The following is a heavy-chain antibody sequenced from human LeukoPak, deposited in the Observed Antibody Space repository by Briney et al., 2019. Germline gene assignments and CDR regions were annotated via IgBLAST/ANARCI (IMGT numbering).Heavy chain of an antibody. CDR2: INAGNGNT. J-gene: IGHJ4*02. CDR1: GYTFTSYG. V-gene: IGHV1-3*01. CDR3: ARGGAGAVAGTTPVVY. Sequence: ASVKVTCKASGYTFTSYGISWVRQAPGQRLEWMGWINAGNGNTKYSQKFQGRVTITRDTSASTAYMELSSLRSEDTAVYYCARGGAGAVAGTTPVVYWGQGTLVTVSS. D-gene: IGHD6-19*01.